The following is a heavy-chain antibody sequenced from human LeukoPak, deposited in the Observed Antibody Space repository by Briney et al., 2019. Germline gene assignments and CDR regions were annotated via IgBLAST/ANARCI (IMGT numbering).Heavy chain of an antibody. CDR1: GYSFTSYW. V-gene: IGHV5-10-1*01. D-gene: IGHD3-9*01. J-gene: IGHJ4*02. CDR2: IDPSDSYT. Sequence: GESLKISCKGSGYSFTSYWISWVRQMPGKGLEWMGRIDPSDSYTNYSPSFQGHVTISADKSISTAYLRWSSLKASDTAMYYCARHTPYDILTGYYSVFDYWGQGTLVTVSS. CDR3: ARHTPYDILTGYYSVFDY.